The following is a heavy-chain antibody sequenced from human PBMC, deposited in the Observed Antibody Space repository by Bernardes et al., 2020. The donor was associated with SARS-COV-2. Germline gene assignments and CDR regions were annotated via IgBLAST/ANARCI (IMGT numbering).Heavy chain of an antibody. Sequence: GGSLRLSCAASGFTFDDYAMHWVRQAPGKGLEWVSGISWNSGSIGYADSVKGRFTISRDNAKHSLYLQMNSLRAEDTALYYCAKGGEPVAGFYYYYGMDVWGQGTTVTVSS. CDR2: ISWNSGSI. CDR3: AKGGEPVAGFYYYYGMDV. J-gene: IGHJ6*02. V-gene: IGHV3-9*01. D-gene: IGHD6-19*01. CDR1: GFTFDDYA.